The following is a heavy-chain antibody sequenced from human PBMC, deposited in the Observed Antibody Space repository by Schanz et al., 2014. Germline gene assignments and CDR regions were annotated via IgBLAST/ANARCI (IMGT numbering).Heavy chain of an antibody. J-gene: IGHJ4*02. CDR1: GFTFSNYA. V-gene: IGHV3-66*01. CDR3: ARGTDTAMEHRPFDY. CDR2: IYTDGST. D-gene: IGHD5-18*01. Sequence: GQLVESGGGVVQPGRSLRLSCAASGFTFSNYAMHWVRQAPGKGLEWVSIIYTDGSTYYADSVRDRFTISRDNSKNMLYLQINNLRAEDTAVYYCARGTDTAMEHRPFDYWGQGTLVTVSS.